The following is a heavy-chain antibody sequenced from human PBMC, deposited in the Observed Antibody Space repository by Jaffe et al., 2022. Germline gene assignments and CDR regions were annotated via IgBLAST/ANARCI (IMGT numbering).Heavy chain of an antibody. J-gene: IGHJ3*02. D-gene: IGHD2-2*01. Sequence: QVQLVQSGAEVKKPGASVKVSCKASGYTFTSYAMHWVRQAPGQRLEWMGWINAGNGNTKYSQKFQGRVTITRDTSASTAYMELSSLRSEDTAVYYCARVRGYQLLLGAFDIWGQGTMVTVSS. CDR3: ARVRGYQLLLGAFDI. CDR1: GYTFTSYA. CDR2: INAGNGNT. V-gene: IGHV1-3*01.